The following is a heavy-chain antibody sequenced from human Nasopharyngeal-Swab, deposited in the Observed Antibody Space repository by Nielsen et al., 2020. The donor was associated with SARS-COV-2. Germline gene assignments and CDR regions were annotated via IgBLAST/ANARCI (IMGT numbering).Heavy chain of an antibody. CDR1: GGSFSGYY. CDR3: ARGNGAFDY. V-gene: IGHV4-34*01. J-gene: IGHJ4*02. CDR2: INHSGST. D-gene: IGHD4-17*01. Sequence: GSLRLSCAVSGGSFSGYYWSWIRQPPGKGLEWIGEINHSGSTNYNPSLKSRVTISVDTSKNQFSPKLSSVTAADTAVYYCARGNGAFDYWGQGTLVTVSS.